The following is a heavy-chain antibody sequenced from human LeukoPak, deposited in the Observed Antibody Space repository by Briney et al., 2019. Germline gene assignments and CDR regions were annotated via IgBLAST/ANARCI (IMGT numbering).Heavy chain of an antibody. CDR1: GFTFSSYS. CDR2: ISSSSSYI. V-gene: IGHV3-21*01. Sequence: GGSLRFSCAASGFTFSSYSMNWVRQAPGKGPEWVSSISSSSSYIYYADSVKGRFTISRDNAKNSLYLQMNSLRAEDTAVYYCARGASGSVDYWGQGTLVTVSS. J-gene: IGHJ4*02. D-gene: IGHD1-26*01. CDR3: ARGASGSVDY.